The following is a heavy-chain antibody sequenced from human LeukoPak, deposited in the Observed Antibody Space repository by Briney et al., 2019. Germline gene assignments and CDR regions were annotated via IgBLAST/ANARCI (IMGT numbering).Heavy chain of an antibody. V-gene: IGHV3-74*01. J-gene: IGHJ4*02. CDR2: MNSDGSRT. Sequence: GGSLRLSCAASGFTFSNYWMHWVRQAPGKGLVWVSRMNSDGSRTTYADSVKGRFTISRDNAKNTLYLQMNSLRGEDTAVYYCAREIEVTGEYYFDYWGQGTLVTVSS. D-gene: IGHD3-22*01. CDR1: GFTFSNYW. CDR3: AREIEVTGEYYFDY.